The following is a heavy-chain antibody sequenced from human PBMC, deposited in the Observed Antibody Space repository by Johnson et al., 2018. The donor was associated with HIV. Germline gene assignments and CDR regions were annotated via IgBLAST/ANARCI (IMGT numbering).Heavy chain of an antibody. CDR2: INWNGGST. CDR1: GFTFDDYG. V-gene: IGHV3-20*04. J-gene: IGHJ3*02. D-gene: IGHD6-13*01. Sequence: EVQLVESGGGVVQPGRSLRLSCAASGFTFDDYGMSWVRQGPWKGLEWVSGINWNGGSTYYADSVKGRFTISRDNSKNTLYLQMNSLRAEDTAVYYCARDHDPIAAAQGAFDIWGQGTMVTVSS. CDR3: ARDHDPIAAAQGAFDI.